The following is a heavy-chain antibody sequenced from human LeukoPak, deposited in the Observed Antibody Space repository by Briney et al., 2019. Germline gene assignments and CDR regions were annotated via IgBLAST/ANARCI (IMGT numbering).Heavy chain of an antibody. CDR1: GFTFSSYA. J-gene: IGHJ4*02. CDR2: ISAGGGTT. Sequence: PGGSLRLSCAGSGFTFSSYAMSWVRQAPGKGLEWVSFISAGGGTTYYADAVKGRFTVSRDNSKQTLYMQMDSLRAEDTAVYYCAKAEGSGNQPFDYWGQGNLVTVSS. V-gene: IGHV3-23*01. CDR3: AKAEGSGNQPFDY. D-gene: IGHD3-10*01.